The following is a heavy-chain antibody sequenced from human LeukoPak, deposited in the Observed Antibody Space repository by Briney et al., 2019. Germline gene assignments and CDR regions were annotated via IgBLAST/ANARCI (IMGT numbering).Heavy chain of an antibody. CDR2: INAGSGYT. V-gene: IGHV1-3*01. CDR3: ARASSGSLSTWFGELFDWYDP. J-gene: IGHJ5*02. Sequence: ASVKVSCKASGYTFTSYAMHWVRQAPGQRPEWMGWINAGSGYTKYSQKFQGRVTISRDTSASTVYMELRSLGSEDTAVYYCARASSGSLSTWFGELFDWYDPWGQGTLVTVSS. CDR1: GYTFTSYA. D-gene: IGHD3-10*01.